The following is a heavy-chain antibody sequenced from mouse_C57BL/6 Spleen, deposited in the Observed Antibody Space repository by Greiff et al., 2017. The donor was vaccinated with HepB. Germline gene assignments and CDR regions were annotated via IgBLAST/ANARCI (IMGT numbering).Heavy chain of an antibody. CDR3: TRSTTVVASDGYFDV. CDR2: IDPETGGT. CDR1: GYTFTDYE. V-gene: IGHV1-15*01. Sequence: VQLQQSGAELVRPGASVTLSCKASGYTFTDYEMHWVKQTPVHGLEWIGAIDPETGGTAYNQKFKGKAILTADKSSSTAYMELRSLTSEDSAVYYCTRSTTVVASDGYFDVWGTGTTVTVSS. J-gene: IGHJ1*03. D-gene: IGHD1-1*01.